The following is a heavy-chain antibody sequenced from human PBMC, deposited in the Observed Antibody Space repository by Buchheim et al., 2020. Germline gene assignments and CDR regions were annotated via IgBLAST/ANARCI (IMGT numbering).Heavy chain of an antibody. CDR3: ARDGVGSSQKYDYGMDV. CDR2: INAGSGIT. D-gene: IGHD6-13*01. Sequence: QVQLVQSGAEVKKPGASVKVSCKASGYTFTGYAIHWVRQAPGQRLEWMGWINAGSGITKYSQKFQGRVTITRDTSASTVYMEVSSLRSEDTAVYYCARDGVGSSQKYDYGMDVWGQGTT. J-gene: IGHJ6*02. V-gene: IGHV1-3*01. CDR1: GYTFTGYA.